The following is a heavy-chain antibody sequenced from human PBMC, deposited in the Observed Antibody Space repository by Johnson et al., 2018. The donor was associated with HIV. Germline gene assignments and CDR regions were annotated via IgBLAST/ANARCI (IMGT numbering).Heavy chain of an antibody. CDR3: AKDISSWGAFDI. V-gene: IGHV3-30*02. CDR2: IRYDGSNK. CDR1: FSFSSYG. Sequence: QVQLVESGGGVVQPGGSLRLSCRFSFSSYGMHWVRQAPGKGLEWVAFIRYDGSNKYYADSVKGRFTMSRDNSKKTLYLQMNSLRAEDTALYYCAKDISSWGAFDIWGQGTMVTVSS. D-gene: IGHD6-13*01. J-gene: IGHJ3*02.